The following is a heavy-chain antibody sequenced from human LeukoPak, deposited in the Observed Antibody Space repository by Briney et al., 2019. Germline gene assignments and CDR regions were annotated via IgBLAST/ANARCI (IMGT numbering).Heavy chain of an antibody. Sequence: SETLSLTCAVSGGSISSGASYWSWIRHYPGKGLEWIGYIYYSGNTYYNPSLKSRAAISVDPSKNQFSLTLGSVTAADTAVYYSARGPFGSGNYFLDHWGQGTLVTVSS. CDR3: ARGPFGSGNYFLDH. V-gene: IGHV4-31*11. CDR2: IYYSGNT. D-gene: IGHD3-10*01. CDR1: GGSISSGASY. J-gene: IGHJ4*02.